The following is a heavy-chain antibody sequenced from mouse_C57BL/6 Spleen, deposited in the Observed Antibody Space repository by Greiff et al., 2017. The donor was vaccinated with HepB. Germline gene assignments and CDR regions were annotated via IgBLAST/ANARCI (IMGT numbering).Heavy chain of an antibody. J-gene: IGHJ3*01. Sequence: QVQLKESGPELVKPGASVKISCKASGYAFSSSWMNWVKQRPGKGLEWIGRIYPGDGDTNYNGKFKGKATLTADKSSSTAYMQLSSLTSEDSAVYFCARGMSERGGFAYWGQGTLVTVSA. V-gene: IGHV1-82*01. CDR1: GYAFSSSW. CDR2: IYPGDGDT. CDR3: ARGMSERGGFAY.